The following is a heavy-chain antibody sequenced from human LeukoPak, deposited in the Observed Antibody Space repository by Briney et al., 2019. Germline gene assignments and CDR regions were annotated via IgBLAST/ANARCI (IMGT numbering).Heavy chain of an antibody. CDR2: INPNSGGT. CDR3: ARDDYDFWSGYYTFDY. D-gene: IGHD3-3*01. V-gene: IGHV1-2*02. CDR1: GYTFTGYY. Sequence: ASVKVSCKASGYTFTGYYMHWVRQAPGQGLEWMGWINPNSGGTNYAQKFQGRVTMTTDTSISTAYMELSRLRSDDTAVYYCARDDYDFWSGYYTFDYWGQGTLVTVSS. J-gene: IGHJ4*02.